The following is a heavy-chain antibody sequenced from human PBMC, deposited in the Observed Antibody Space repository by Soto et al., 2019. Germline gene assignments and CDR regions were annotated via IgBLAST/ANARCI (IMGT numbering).Heavy chain of an antibody. Sequence: QVQLVQSGAEVKKPGASVKVSCKASGYTFTSYDINCVRQATRQGLEWMGWMNPNSGNTGYAQKFQGRVTMTRNTSISTAYMELSSLRSEDTAVYYCARERTGTTSMDVWGQGTTVTVSS. CDR3: ARERTGTTSMDV. CDR2: MNPNSGNT. J-gene: IGHJ6*02. CDR1: GYTFTSYD. D-gene: IGHD1-1*01. V-gene: IGHV1-8*01.